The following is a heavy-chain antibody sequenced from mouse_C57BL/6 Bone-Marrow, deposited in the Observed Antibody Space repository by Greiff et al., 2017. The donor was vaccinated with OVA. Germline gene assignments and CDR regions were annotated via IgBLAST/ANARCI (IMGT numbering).Heavy chain of an antibody. Sequence: VQLQQPGAELVMPGASVKLSCKASGYTFTSYWMHWVKQRPGPGLEWIGEIDPSDSYTNYNQKFKGKSTLTVDKSSSTAYMQLSSLTSEDSAVYYCARSLDYYGSSYGFAYWGQGTLVTVSA. CDR3: ARSLDYYGSSYGFAY. CDR2: IDPSDSYT. J-gene: IGHJ3*01. CDR1: GYTFTSYW. D-gene: IGHD1-1*01. V-gene: IGHV1-69*01.